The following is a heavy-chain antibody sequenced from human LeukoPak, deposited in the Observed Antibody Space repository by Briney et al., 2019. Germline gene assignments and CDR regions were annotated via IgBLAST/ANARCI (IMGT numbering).Heavy chain of an antibody. CDR2: IYHSGST. Sequence: NTSETLSLTCTVSGYSISSGYYWGWIRQPPGKGLEWIGSIYHSGSTYYNPSLKNRVTISVDTSKNQFSLKLSSVTAADTAVYYCARDWRGVVTPRYNWFDPWGQGTLVTVSS. CDR1: GYSISSGYY. V-gene: IGHV4-38-2*02. J-gene: IGHJ5*02. CDR3: ARDWRGVVTPRYNWFDP. D-gene: IGHD4-23*01.